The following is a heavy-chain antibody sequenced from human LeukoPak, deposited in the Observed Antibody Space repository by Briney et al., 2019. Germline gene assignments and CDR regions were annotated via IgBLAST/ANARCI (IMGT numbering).Heavy chain of an antibody. CDR1: GGSVSSGTYY. CDR2: IYYSGST. D-gene: IGHD3-3*01. V-gene: IGHV4-61*01. J-gene: IGHJ6*02. Sequence: PSETLSLTCTVSGGSVSSGTYYWSWIRQPPGKGLEWIGYIYYSGSTNYNASLKSRVTISVDTSKNQFSLKLSSVTAADTAVYYCARDPRFYDLYGMDVWGQGTTVTVSS. CDR3: ARDPRFYDLYGMDV.